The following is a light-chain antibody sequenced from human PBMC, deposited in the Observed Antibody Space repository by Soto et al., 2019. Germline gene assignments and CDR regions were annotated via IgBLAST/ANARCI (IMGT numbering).Light chain of an antibody. V-gene: IGKV3-20*01. Sequence: VLTQSPDTLSLSPGATAILSCRASQSIDTYSAWYQFKPGQRPRLLIYGASSRALGIPDRFIGRGSGTNFTLTIHRLEPEDFAVYFWQHYASSPITFGQGTRLEIK. CDR3: QHYASSPIT. CDR1: QSIDTY. J-gene: IGKJ5*01. CDR2: GAS.